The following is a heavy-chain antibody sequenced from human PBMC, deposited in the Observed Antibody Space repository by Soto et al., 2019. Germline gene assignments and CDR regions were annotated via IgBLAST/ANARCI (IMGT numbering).Heavy chain of an antibody. CDR1: GGSFSGYY. CDR2: INHSGST. Sequence: KTSETLSLTCAVYGGSFSGYYWRWIRQPPGKGLEWIGEINHSGSTNYNPSLKSRVTISVDTSKNQFSLKLSSVTAADTAVYYCARGRALYGSGSYLALDYWGQGTLVTVSS. CDR3: ARGRALYGSGSYLALDY. V-gene: IGHV4-34*01. J-gene: IGHJ4*02. D-gene: IGHD3-10*01.